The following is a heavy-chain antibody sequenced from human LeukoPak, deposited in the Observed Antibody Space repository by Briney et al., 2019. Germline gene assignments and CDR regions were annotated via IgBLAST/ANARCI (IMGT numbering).Heavy chain of an antibody. Sequence: GGSLRLSCAASESPLGTPYLTWFGRPPGKGLGWISYISGSASSTFYADSVKGRFTISRDNAKKSLYLQLNNLRAEDTAVYYCVRPQTRGHNYGRLDYWGQGTLVTVSS. CDR1: ESPLGTPY. D-gene: IGHD5-18*01. CDR3: VRPQTRGHNYGRLDY. CDR2: ISGSASST. J-gene: IGHJ4*02. V-gene: IGHV3-11*01.